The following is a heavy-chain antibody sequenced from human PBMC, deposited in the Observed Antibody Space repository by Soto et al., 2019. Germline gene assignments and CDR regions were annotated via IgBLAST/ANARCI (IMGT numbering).Heavy chain of an antibody. V-gene: IGHV4-4*02. D-gene: IGHD5-18*01. CDR1: GGSISSSNW. Sequence: QVQLQESGPGLVKPSGTLSLTCAVSGGSISSSNWWTWVRQPPGKGLEWIGEIYDSGKTNYKPSLKSRVTISVDQSKNQVSLKLNSVTAADTAVYYCAGDRGYGYNYYGMDVWGQGTTVTVSS. J-gene: IGHJ6*02. CDR3: AGDRGYGYNYYGMDV. CDR2: IYDSGKT.